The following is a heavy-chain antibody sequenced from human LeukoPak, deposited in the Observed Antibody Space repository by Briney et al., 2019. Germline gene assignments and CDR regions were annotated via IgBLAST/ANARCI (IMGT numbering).Heavy chain of an antibody. CDR1: GFTFSSYA. CDR3: AKDPAYYDFWSGYYRSPGSLD. Sequence: GGSLRLSCAASGFTFSSYAMSWVRQAPGKGLEWVSAISGSGGSTYYADSVKGRFTISRDNSKNTLYLQMNSLRAEDTAVYYCAKDPAYYDFWSGYYRSPGSLDWGQRTLVTVSS. D-gene: IGHD3-3*01. J-gene: IGHJ4*02. CDR2: ISGSGGST. V-gene: IGHV3-23*01.